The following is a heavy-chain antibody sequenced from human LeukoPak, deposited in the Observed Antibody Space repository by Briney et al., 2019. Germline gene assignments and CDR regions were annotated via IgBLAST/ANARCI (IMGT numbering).Heavy chain of an antibody. J-gene: IGHJ4*02. Sequence: PSGTLSLTCAVYGGSFSGYYWSWIRQPPGKELEWIGEINHSGSTNYNPSLKSRVTISVDTSKNQFSLKLSSVTAADTAVYYCARGWYITMVRGVRSLYDYWGQGTLVTVSS. CDR3: ARGWYITMVRGVRSLYDY. CDR2: INHSGST. CDR1: GGSFSGYY. D-gene: IGHD3-10*01. V-gene: IGHV4-34*01.